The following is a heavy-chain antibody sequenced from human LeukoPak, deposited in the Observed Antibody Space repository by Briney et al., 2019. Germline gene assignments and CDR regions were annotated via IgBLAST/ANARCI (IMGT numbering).Heavy chain of an antibody. V-gene: IGHV3-7*01. CDR2: IKQDGSEK. Sequence: GGSLRLSCAASGFTFSSYWMSWVRQAPGKGLEWVANIKQDGSEKYYVDSVKGRFTISRDNAKNSLYLQMNSLRAEDTAVYYCARDSGWGYYYMDVWGKGTTVTVSS. CDR3: ARDSGWGYYYMDV. J-gene: IGHJ6*03. CDR1: GFTFSSYW. D-gene: IGHD3-10*01.